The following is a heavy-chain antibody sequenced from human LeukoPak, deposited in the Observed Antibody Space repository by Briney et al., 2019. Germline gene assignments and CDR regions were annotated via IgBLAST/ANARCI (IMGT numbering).Heavy chain of an antibody. V-gene: IGHV1-69*06. CDR2: IIPIFGTA. D-gene: IGHD2-2*01. Sequence: ASVKVSCKASGYTFTSYAISWVRQAPGQGLEWMGGIIPIFGTANYAQKFQGRVTITADKSTSTAYMELSSLRSEDTAVYYCVVPAAMGAFDIWGQGTMVTVSS. J-gene: IGHJ3*02. CDR1: GYTFTSYA. CDR3: VVPAAMGAFDI.